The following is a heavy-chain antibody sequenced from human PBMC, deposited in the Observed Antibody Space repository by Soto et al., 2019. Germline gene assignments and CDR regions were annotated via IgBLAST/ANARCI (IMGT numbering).Heavy chain of an antibody. CDR2: MFHSGRT. CDR3: AKAVKYYDSTGYDAFAV. D-gene: IGHD3-22*01. J-gene: IGHJ3*01. V-gene: IGHV4-34*10. Sequence: SETLSLTCAVYGGSFSGYYWSWIRQPPGKALEWIGYMFHSGRTNYNPSLTSRVTTSADTPNNQFSLTLTSVTAADTAVYYCAKAVKYYDSTGYDAFAVWGQGIMVPVSS. CDR1: GGSFSGYY.